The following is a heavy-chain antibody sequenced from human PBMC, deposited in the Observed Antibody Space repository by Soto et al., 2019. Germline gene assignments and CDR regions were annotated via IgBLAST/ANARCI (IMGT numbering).Heavy chain of an antibody. Sequence: QVQLVQSGAEVKKPGASVKVSCKASGYTFTNYYMHWVRQAPGQGLEWMGIINPSGGSTTYAQKSXGXXTMTRDTSTSTVYMELSSLRSEDTAVYYCARGFSSGCPFGYWGQGTPVTVSS. V-gene: IGHV1-46*01. D-gene: IGHD6-19*01. CDR3: ARGFSSGCPFGY. CDR2: INPSGGST. CDR1: GYTFTNYY. J-gene: IGHJ4*02.